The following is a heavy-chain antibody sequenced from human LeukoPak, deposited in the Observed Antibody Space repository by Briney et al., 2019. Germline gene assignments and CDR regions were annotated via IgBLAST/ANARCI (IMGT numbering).Heavy chain of an antibody. CDR3: ARGGYDSSGYRIEDY. J-gene: IGHJ4*02. D-gene: IGHD3-22*01. V-gene: IGHV3-7*01. CDR1: GFPLNSYW. Sequence: GGSLTLPCAPSGFPLNSYWMSWVRQAPGEGLEWVANIKQDGSEKYYVDSVKRRLTISRDNAKNSLYLQMNSLRAEDTAVYYCARGGYDSSGYRIEDYWGQGTLVTVSS. CDR2: IKQDGSEK.